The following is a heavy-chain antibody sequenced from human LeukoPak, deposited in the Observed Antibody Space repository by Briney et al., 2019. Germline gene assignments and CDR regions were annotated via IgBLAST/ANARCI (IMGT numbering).Heavy chain of an antibody. CDR1: GFTFRTYW. J-gene: IGHJ4*02. CDR3: ARGGYYSLDY. D-gene: IGHD2-21*01. V-gene: IGHV3-74*01. CDR2: IHNDGSGT. Sequence: GGSLRLSCAASGFTFRTYWMHWVRQAPGKGLVWVSRIHNDGSGTTYADYVKGRFTISRDNAKNTLSLQINSLRAEDTAVYYCARGGYYSLDYWGQGTPVTVSS.